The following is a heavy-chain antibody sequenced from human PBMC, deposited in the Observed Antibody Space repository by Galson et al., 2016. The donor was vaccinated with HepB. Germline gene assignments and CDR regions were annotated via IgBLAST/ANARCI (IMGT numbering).Heavy chain of an antibody. Sequence: LSLTCAVSGGSFSGYYWRWIRQPPGKGLEWIGEIKHSGSTNYNPSLRSRVAISADTSKNQFSLKLSSVTAADTAIYYCARGRDHDYFWGGLGYSFDYWGQGTLVTVSS. CDR2: IKHSGST. CDR1: GGSFSGYY. CDR3: ARGRDHDYFWGGLGYSFDY. V-gene: IGHV4-34*01. D-gene: IGHD3-16*01. J-gene: IGHJ4*02.